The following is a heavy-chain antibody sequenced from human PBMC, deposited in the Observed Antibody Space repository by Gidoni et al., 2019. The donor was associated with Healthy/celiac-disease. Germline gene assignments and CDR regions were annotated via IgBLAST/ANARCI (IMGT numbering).Heavy chain of an antibody. D-gene: IGHD1-20*01. J-gene: IGHJ3*02. CDR3: ARPSYNWNYAFDI. Sequence: QLQLQESGPGLVKPSETLSLTCTVSGGSISSSSYYWGWIRPPPGKGLEWIGSIYYNGSTHYNPSLKSRVTISVDTSKNQFSLKLSSVTAADTAVYYCARPSYNWNYAFDIWGQGTMVTVSS. CDR2: IYYNGST. V-gene: IGHV4-39*01. CDR1: GGSISSSSYY.